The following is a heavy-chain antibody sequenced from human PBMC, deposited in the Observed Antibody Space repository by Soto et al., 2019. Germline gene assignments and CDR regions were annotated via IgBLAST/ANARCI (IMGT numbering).Heavy chain of an antibody. CDR3: ARDRGSGRDIYYYYYGMDV. CDR1: GGSISSYY. J-gene: IGHJ6*02. D-gene: IGHD6-19*01. Sequence: QVQLQESGPGLVKPSETLSLTCTVSGGSISSYYWSWIRQPPGKGLEWIGYIYYSGSTNYNPSLKSQVTISVDTSKNQFSLKLSSVTAADTAVYYCARDRGSGRDIYYYYYGMDVWGQGTTVTVSS. V-gene: IGHV4-59*01. CDR2: IYYSGST.